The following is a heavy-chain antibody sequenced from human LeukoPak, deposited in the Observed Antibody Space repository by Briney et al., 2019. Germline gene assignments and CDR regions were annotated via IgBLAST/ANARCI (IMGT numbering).Heavy chain of an antibody. V-gene: IGHV3-30*02. CDR1: GFTFSSYG. CDR2: IRYDGSNK. D-gene: IGHD2-2*01. J-gene: IGHJ4*02. CDR3: AKEVSHIVVVPAAFDY. Sequence: PGGSLRLSCAASGFTFSSYGMHWVRQAPGKGLEWVAFIRYDGSNKYYADSVKGRFTISRDNSKNTLYLQMNSLRAEDTAVYYCAKEVSHIVVVPAAFDYWGQGTLVTVSS.